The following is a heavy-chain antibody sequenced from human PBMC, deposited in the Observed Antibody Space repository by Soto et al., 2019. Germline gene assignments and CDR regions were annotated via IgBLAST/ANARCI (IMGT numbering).Heavy chain of an antibody. J-gene: IGHJ3*02. CDR2: IYPGDSDT. V-gene: IGHV5-51*01. Sequence: EVQLVQSGAEVKKPGESLKISCKGSGYNFTNYWIGWVRQMPGKGLEWMGIIYPGDSDTGNSPSFQGQVTISADKSISTASLQWSSLKASDTAMYYCARRTHYYDSSGYSGAAFDIWGQGTMVTVSS. CDR3: ARRTHYYDSSGYSGAAFDI. D-gene: IGHD3-22*01. CDR1: GYNFTNYW.